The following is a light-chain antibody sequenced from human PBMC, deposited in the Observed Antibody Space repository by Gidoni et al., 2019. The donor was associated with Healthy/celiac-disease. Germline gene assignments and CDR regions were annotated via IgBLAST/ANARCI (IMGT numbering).Light chain of an antibody. CDR2: GAA. CDR3: KQYNNWPPWT. Sequence: EIVMTQSPAPLSVSPGERATLSCRASHSVSSNLAWYQQKPGQAPRLLIYGAATRVTGIPARFSGSGSGTEVTLTISSLQYEDFAVYYCKQYNNWPPWTFGQGTKVEIK. V-gene: IGKV3-15*01. CDR1: HSVSSN. J-gene: IGKJ1*01.